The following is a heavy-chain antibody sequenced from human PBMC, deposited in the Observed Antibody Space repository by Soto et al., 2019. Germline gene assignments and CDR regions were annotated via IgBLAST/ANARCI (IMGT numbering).Heavy chain of an antibody. D-gene: IGHD2-2*01. CDR2: IWYDGSNK. Sequence: PGWSLRLSCAASGFTFSSYGMHWVRQAPGKGLEWVAVIWYDGSNKYYADSVKGRFTISRDNSKNTLYLQMNSLRAEDTAVYYCARAAYCSSTSCPPMDYWGQGTLVTVSS. CDR3: ARAAYCSSTSCPPMDY. V-gene: IGHV3-33*01. J-gene: IGHJ4*02. CDR1: GFTFSSYG.